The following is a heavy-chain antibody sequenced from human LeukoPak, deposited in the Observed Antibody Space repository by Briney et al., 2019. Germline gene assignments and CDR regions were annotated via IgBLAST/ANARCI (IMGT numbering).Heavy chain of an antibody. V-gene: IGHV3-48*01. CDR3: AREGTMVRGVITDFDY. CDR2: ISSSSSTI. J-gene: IGHJ4*02. D-gene: IGHD3-10*01. CDR1: GFTFSSYS. Sequence: GGSLRLSCAASGFTFSSYSMNWVRQAQGKGLELDSYISSSSSTIYYADSVKGRFTISRDNAKNSLYLQMNSLRAEDTAVYYCAREGTMVRGVITDFDYWGQGTLVTVSS.